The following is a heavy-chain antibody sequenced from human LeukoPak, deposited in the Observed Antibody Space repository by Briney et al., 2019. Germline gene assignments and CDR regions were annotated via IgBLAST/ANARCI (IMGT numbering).Heavy chain of an antibody. CDR1: GGSISSGSYY. V-gene: IGHV4-61*02. D-gene: IGHD2-2*01. J-gene: IGHJ4*02. CDR3: AREIYCSSTSCGYFDY. CDR2: IYTSGST. Sequence: SETLSLTYTVSGGSISSGSYYWSWIRQPAGKGLEWIGRIYTSGSTNYNPSLKSRVTISVDTSKNQFSLKLSSVTAADTAVYYCAREIYCSSTSCGYFDYWGQGTLVTVSS.